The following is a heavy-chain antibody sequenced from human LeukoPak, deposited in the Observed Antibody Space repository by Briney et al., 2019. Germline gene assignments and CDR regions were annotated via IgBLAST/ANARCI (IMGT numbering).Heavy chain of an antibody. Sequence: SETLSLTCTVSGGSISSSSYYWGWIRQPPGKGLEWIGSIYYSGSTYYNPSLKSRVTISVDTSKNQFSLKLSSVTAADTAVYYCARDLKPYYYDSSGYYGGWGFPYYYYGMDVWGQGTTVTVSS. D-gene: IGHD3-22*01. CDR1: GGSISSSSYY. J-gene: IGHJ6*02. CDR2: IYYSGST. V-gene: IGHV4-39*07. CDR3: ARDLKPYYYDSSGYYGGWGFPYYYYGMDV.